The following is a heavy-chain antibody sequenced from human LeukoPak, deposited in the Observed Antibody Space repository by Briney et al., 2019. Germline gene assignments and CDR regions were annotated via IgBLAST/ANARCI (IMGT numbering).Heavy chain of an antibody. CDR3: ARHCCSGPAKRVFDI. CDR2: INHSGST. D-gene: IGHD2-15*01. CDR1: GGSFSGYY. Sequence: SETLSLTCAVYGGSFSGYYWSWIRQPPGKGLEWIGEINHSGSTNYNPSLKSRVTISVDTSKNQFSLRLGSVTAADTAVYHCARHCCSGPAKRVFDIWGQGTMVTVSS. V-gene: IGHV4-34*01. J-gene: IGHJ3*02.